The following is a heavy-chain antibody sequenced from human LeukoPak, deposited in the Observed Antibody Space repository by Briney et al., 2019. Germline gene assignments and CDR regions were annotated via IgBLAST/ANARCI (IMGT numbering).Heavy chain of an antibody. CDR2: IIPIFGTA. V-gene: IGHV1-69*01. J-gene: IGHJ4*02. D-gene: IGHD3-22*01. CDR1: GGTFSSYA. CDR3: AAHNYYDSSGCYYLDY. Sequence: SVKVSCKASGGTFSSYAISWVRQAPGQGLEWMGGIIPIFGTANYAQKFQGRVTITADESTSTAYMELSSLRSEDTAVYYCAAHNYYDSSGCYYLDYWGQGTLVTVSS.